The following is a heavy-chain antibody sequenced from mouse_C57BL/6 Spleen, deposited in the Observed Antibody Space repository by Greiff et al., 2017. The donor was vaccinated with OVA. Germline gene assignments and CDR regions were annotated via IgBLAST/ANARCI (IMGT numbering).Heavy chain of an antibody. J-gene: IGHJ2*01. CDR1: GYNFTNYW. V-gene: IGHV1-63*01. CDR2: IYPGGGYT. CDR3: AIYGNYLYYYDY. D-gene: IGHD2-1*01. Sequence: QVQLKQSGAELVRPGTSVKMSCKASGYNFTNYWLGWAKQRPGQGLEWIGDIYPGGGYTNYNEKFKGKATLTAATSSSTAYMQFSSLTSVYSAIYYCAIYGNYLYYYDYWGQSTTLTVSS.